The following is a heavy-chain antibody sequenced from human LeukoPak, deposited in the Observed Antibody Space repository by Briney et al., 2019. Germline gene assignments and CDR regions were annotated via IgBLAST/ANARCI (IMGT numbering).Heavy chain of an antibody. Sequence: ASVRVSCKASGYTFTSYGISWVRQAPGQGLEWMGWISAYNGNTNYAQKLQGRVTMTTDTSTSTAYMELRSLRSDDTAVYYCARCWNRMIVVVIRTFPDAFDIWGQGTMVTVSS. CDR1: GYTFTSYG. CDR3: ARCWNRMIVVVIRTFPDAFDI. D-gene: IGHD3-22*01. J-gene: IGHJ3*02. V-gene: IGHV1-18*01. CDR2: ISAYNGNT.